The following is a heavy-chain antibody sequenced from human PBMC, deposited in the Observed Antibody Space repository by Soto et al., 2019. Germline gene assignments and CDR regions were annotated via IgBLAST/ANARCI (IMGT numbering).Heavy chain of an antibody. Sequence: ASVKVSCNSSVYTFTSYDINWVRQATGQGLEWMGWMNPNSGNTVYAQKFQGRVTMTRNTSISTAYMELSSLRSEETPVYYCARGKKYRARGYYGMDVWGQGTTVTVSS. J-gene: IGHJ6*02. CDR3: ARGKKYRARGYYGMDV. V-gene: IGHV1-8*01. D-gene: IGHD3-10*01. CDR2: MNPNSGNT. CDR1: VYTFTSYD.